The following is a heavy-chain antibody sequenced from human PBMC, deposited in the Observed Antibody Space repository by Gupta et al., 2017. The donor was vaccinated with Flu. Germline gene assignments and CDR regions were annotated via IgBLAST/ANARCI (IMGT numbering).Heavy chain of an antibody. J-gene: IGHJ5*02. Sequence: QVQLVESGGGLVKPGGSLRLSCAVPGFTFSDYYMSWIRQAPGKGLEWISYISSSNSYTNYADSVKGRFTISRDNAKNSLYLQMNSLRVEDTAVYYCARDYYGSGSYGWFDPWGQGTLVTVSS. D-gene: IGHD3-10*01. CDR3: ARDYYGSGSYGWFDP. V-gene: IGHV3-11*05. CDR2: ISSSNSYT. CDR1: GFTFSDYY.